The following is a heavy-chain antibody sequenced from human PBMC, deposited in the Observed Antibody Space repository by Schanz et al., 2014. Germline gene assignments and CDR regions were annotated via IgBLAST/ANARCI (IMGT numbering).Heavy chain of an antibody. CDR3: ARDGGEVVRGVIEGVNHYYYGMDV. V-gene: IGHV1-69*08. CDR2: IVPIAGIT. D-gene: IGHD3-10*01. Sequence: QVQLVQSEAEVKKPGSSVKVSCKASGGTFSSDTFSWVRQAPGQGLEWMGRIVPIAGITNYAQRFQGRVTITADKSSDTAYMELSSLRSEDTAVYYCARDGGEVVRGVIEGVNHYYYGMDVWGQGTTVTVSS. CDR1: GGTFSSDT. J-gene: IGHJ6*02.